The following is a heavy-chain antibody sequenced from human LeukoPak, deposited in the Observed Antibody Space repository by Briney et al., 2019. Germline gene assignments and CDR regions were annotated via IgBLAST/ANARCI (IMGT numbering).Heavy chain of an antibody. CDR3: ARDVGGSLDY. V-gene: IGHV3-7*01. D-gene: IGHD1-26*01. J-gene: IGHJ4*02. Sequence: GGPLRLSCAASGFTFTTYWMAWVRQAPGKGLEWVANIKGDESAKHQADSVKGRFTISRDNAQNSVYLQMSSLRVEDTAVYYCARDVGGSLDYWGQGTLVTVSS. CDR2: IKGDESAK. CDR1: GFTFTTYW.